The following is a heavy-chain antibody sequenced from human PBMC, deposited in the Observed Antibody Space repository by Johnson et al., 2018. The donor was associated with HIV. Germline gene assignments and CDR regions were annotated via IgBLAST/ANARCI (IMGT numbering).Heavy chain of an antibody. CDR1: GFMFDDYA. Sequence: VQLVESGGGVERPGESLRLSCAGSGFMFDDYAMSWVRQVPGKGLEWVSGIDWTGANAGYADSVKGRCTISRDNSKNTLYLQMNRLRAEDTALYYCAKDIYGYDAFDIWGQGTMVTVSS. CDR2: IDWTGANA. CDR3: AKDIYGYDAFDI. J-gene: IGHJ3*02. D-gene: IGHD5-24*01. V-gene: IGHV3-20*04.